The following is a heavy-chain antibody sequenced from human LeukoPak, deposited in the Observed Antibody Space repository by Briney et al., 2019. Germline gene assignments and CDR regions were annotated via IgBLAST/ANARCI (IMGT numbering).Heavy chain of an antibody. D-gene: IGHD1-26*01. J-gene: IGHJ3*01. CDR3: ARTSAGELDAFDF. Sequence: SETLPLTCTVSGYSISSGSYWGWIRQPPGKGLEWIGNIFHSGTTYYNPSLKSRVTISVDTSKNEFSLKLSSVTAADTAVYYCARTSAGELDAFDFWGQGTMVTVSS. CDR1: GYSISSGSY. V-gene: IGHV4-38-2*02. CDR2: IFHSGTT.